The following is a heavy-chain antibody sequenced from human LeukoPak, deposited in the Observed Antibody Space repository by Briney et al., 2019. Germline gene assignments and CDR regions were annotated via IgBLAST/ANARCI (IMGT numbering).Heavy chain of an antibody. CDR2: ISGDGGST. D-gene: IGHD3-22*01. Sequence: PGGSLRLSCAASGFTFDDYAMHWVRQAPGKGLEGVSLISGDGGSTYYADSVKDRFTISRDNSKNSLYRQMNSLRTEDTALYYCAKDISYYDSSGYWDYWGQGTLVTVSS. CDR1: GFTFDDYA. J-gene: IGHJ4*02. CDR3: AKDISYYDSSGYWDY. V-gene: IGHV3-43*02.